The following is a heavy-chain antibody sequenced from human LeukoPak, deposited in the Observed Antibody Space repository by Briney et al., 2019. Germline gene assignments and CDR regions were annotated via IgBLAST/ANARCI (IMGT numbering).Heavy chain of an antibody. CDR2: IKQDGSEK. CDR1: GFTFSSYW. Sequence: GGSLRLSCAASGFTFSSYWMSWVRQAPGKGLEWVANIKQDGSEKYYVDSAKGRFTISRDNAKNSLCLQMNSLRAEDTAVYYCARDSYGGTQDYWGQGTLVTVSS. J-gene: IGHJ4*02. V-gene: IGHV3-7*01. D-gene: IGHD4-23*01. CDR3: ARDSYGGTQDY.